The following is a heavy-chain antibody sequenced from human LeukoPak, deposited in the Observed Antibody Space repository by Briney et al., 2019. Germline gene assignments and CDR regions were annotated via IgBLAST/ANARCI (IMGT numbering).Heavy chain of an antibody. V-gene: IGHV4-34*01. CDR1: GGSFSGYY. CDR3: ARGPYYYGSGSSYYFDY. J-gene: IGHJ4*02. D-gene: IGHD3-10*01. CDR2: INHSGST. Sequence: PSETLSLTCAVYGGSFSGYYWSWIRQPPGKGLEWIGEINHSGSTNYNPSLKSRVTISVDTSKNQFSLKLSSVTAADTAVYYCARGPYYYGSGSSYYFDYWGQGTLVTVSS.